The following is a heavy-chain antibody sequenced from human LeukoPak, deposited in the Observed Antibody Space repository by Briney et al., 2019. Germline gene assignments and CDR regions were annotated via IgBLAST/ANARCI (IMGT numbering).Heavy chain of an antibody. J-gene: IGHJ4*02. CDR2: INPNSGGT. V-gene: IGHV1-2*02. D-gene: IGHD3-10*01. CDR3: ARDPTMVRGTQDY. Sequence: GAPVKVSCKASGYTFTGYYMHWVRQAPGQGLEWMGWINPNSGGTNYAQKFQGRVTMTRDTSISTAYMELSRLRSDDTAVYYCARDPTMVRGTQDYWGQGTLVTVSS. CDR1: GYTFTGYY.